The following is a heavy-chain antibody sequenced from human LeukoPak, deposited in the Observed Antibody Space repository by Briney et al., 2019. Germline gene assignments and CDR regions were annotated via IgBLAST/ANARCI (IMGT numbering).Heavy chain of an antibody. CDR2: ISSSSTYI. CDR3: ARQYYGSGSYSEY. CDR1: GFTFSSYS. Sequence: PGGSLRLSFTASGFTFSSYSMDWVRQAPGKGLEWVSSISSSSTYIYYADSVKGRFTISRDNATNSLYLQMNSLRAEDTAVYYCARQYYGSGSYSEYWGQGTLVTVSS. V-gene: IGHV3-21*01. D-gene: IGHD3-10*01. J-gene: IGHJ4*02.